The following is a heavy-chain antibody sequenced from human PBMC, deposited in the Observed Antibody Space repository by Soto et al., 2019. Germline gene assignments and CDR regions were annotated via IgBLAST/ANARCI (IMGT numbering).Heavy chain of an antibody. CDR2: IYPGDSDT. Sequence: PGESLKISCKGSGYSFTSYWIGWVRQMPGKGLEWMGIIYPGDSDTRYSPSFQGQVTISADKSISTAYLQWSSLKASDTAMYYCARRNYDILTGYYIGTLTTPPKIYYYYYMDVWGKGTTVTVSS. CDR1: GYSFTSYW. J-gene: IGHJ6*03. V-gene: IGHV5-51*01. CDR3: ARRNYDILTGYYIGTLTTPPKIYYYYYMDV. D-gene: IGHD3-9*01.